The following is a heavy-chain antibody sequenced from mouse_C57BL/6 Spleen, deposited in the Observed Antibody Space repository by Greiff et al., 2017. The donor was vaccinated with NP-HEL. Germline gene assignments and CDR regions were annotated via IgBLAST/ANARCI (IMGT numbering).Heavy chain of an antibody. Sequence: EVNLVESGGGLVQPGGSLKLSCAASGFTFSDYGMAWVRQAPRKGPEWVAFISNLAYSIYYADTVTGRFTISRENAKNTLYLEMSSLRSEDTAMYYCARHGGYDYDGGFAYWGQGTLVTVSA. CDR2: ISNLAYSI. CDR3: ARHGGYDYDGGFAY. CDR1: GFTFSDYG. D-gene: IGHD2-4*01. J-gene: IGHJ3*01. V-gene: IGHV5-15*01.